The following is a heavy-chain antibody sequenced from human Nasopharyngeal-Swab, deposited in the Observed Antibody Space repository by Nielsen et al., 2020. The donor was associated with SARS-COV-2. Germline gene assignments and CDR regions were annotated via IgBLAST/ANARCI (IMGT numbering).Heavy chain of an antibody. CDR1: RYTFHNYY. D-gene: IGHD2-2*01. CDR2: INPGSGGT. V-gene: IGHV1-46*02. CDR3: ARRGRCSGSSCDMDV. J-gene: IGHJ6*02. Sequence: ASVPVSCKASRYTFHNYYIHWVRQAPGQGLVWMGMINPGSGGTTYAQKFQGRVTMTRDTSTSTVFMDLSSLRSEDTAVYYCARRGRCSGSSCDMDVWGQGTTVTVSS.